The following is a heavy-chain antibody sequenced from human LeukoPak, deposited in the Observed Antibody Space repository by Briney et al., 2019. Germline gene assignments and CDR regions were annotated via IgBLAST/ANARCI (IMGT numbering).Heavy chain of an antibody. V-gene: IGHV3-48*03. Sequence: GGSLSLSCAASGFTFSGYEMNWVPQAPGQGLEWLSYISTNGVNIHYADSVKGRSTISRDNSKNTLYLQMNSLRAEDTAVYYCARVEATYYYDRTTDYWGQGTLVTVSS. J-gene: IGHJ4*02. CDR2: ISTNGVNI. CDR3: ARVEATYYYDRTTDY. D-gene: IGHD3-22*01. CDR1: GFTFSGYE.